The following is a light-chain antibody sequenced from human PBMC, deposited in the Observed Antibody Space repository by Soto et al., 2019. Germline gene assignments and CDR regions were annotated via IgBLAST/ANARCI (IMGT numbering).Light chain of an antibody. V-gene: IGKV4-1*01. CDR3: LQYYGAPPHT. CDR1: QSLFYSAYKTNY. Sequence: DIVMTQSPDSLAVFLGERATITCKSSQSLFYSAYKTNYLAWYQEKPGQPPKLLISCASTRASGVPDRFSGSGSGTDFTLTISSLQAEDVAVYYCLQYYGAPPHTFGQGTKLEI. CDR2: CAS. J-gene: IGKJ2*01.